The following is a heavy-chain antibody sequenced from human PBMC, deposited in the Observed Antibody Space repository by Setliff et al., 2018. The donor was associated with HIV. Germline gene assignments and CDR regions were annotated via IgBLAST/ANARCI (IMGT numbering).Heavy chain of an antibody. D-gene: IGHD4-17*01. J-gene: IGHJ4*02. V-gene: IGHV4-61*08. CDR2: IYYSGST. CDR3: AKGAGFYGDYTFDHWGPVGRDPPNGY. Sequence: PSETLSLTCSVSGGSISSRGHYWSWIRQPPGKGLEWIGHIYYSGSTNYNPSLKSRVTIPMVASRNQFSLKVTSVTAADTAVYYCAKGAGFYGDYTFDHWGPVGRDPPNGYWGQGILVTVSS. CDR1: GGSISSRGHY.